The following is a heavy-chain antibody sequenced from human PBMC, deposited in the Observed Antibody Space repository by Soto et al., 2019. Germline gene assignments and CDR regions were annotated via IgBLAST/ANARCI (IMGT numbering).Heavy chain of an antibody. CDR2: IYYSGST. D-gene: IGHD5-18*01. CDR1: GGSISSYY. V-gene: IGHV4-59*12. Sequence: SETLSLTCTVSGGSISSYYWSWIRQPPGKGLEWIGYIYYSGSTNYNPSLKSRVTISVDTSKNQFSLKLSSVTAADTAVYYCARGIQLWLRYYYGMDVWGQGTTVTVSS. CDR3: ARGIQLWLRYYYGMDV. J-gene: IGHJ6*02.